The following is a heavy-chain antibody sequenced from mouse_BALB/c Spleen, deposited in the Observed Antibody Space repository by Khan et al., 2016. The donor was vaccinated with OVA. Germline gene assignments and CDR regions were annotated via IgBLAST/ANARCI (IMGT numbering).Heavy chain of an antibody. J-gene: IGHJ2*01. V-gene: IGHV1-63*02. CDR1: GYTFTNYW. D-gene: IGHD3-1*01. CDR2: TYPGGGYT. Sequence: VQLQESGAELVRPGTSVKMSCKAAGYTFTNYWIGWVKQRPGHGLEWIGDTYPGGGYTNYNEKFKGKATLTADTSSSTAYMQLSGLTSEDSAIYYCARRGAARATWYYGDYWGQGTTLPVSS. CDR3: ARRGAARATWYYGDY.